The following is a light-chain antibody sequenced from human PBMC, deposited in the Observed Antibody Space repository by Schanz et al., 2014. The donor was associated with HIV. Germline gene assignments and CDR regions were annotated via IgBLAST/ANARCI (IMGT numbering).Light chain of an antibody. CDR3: QQYSSSPLT. CDR2: DAS. Sequence: EIALTQSPGTLSLSPGERATLSCRASQNVNTNYLAWYQQKPGQAPRLLIYDASSRATGIPDRFSGSGSGTDFTLTISRLEPEDFAVYYCQQYSSSPLTFGGGTKVEIK. J-gene: IGKJ4*01. V-gene: IGKV3-20*01. CDR1: QNVNTNY.